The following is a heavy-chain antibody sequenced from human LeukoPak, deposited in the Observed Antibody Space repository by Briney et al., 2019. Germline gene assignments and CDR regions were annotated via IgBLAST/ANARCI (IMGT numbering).Heavy chain of an antibody. CDR2: TSGPGGSR. CDR3: ARGTTGTGAFFDY. Sequence: GGSLRLSCAASGFTFSSYAMSWVRQAPGKGLEWVSATSGPGGSRDYADSVKGRFTISRDNAKNTLSLQMNSLRAEDTAFYYCARGTTGTGAFFDYWGQATLVSVSS. V-gene: IGHV3-23*01. J-gene: IGHJ4*02. D-gene: IGHD1-1*01. CDR1: GFTFSSYA.